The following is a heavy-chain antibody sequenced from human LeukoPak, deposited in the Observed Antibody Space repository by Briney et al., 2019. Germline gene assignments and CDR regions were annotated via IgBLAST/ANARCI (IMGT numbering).Heavy chain of an antibody. J-gene: IGHJ6*03. V-gene: IGHV4-39*07. D-gene: IGHD3-9*01. CDR1: GGSTSSSSYY. CDR3: AGLRYFDWLFQYYYYMYV. Sequence: ASETLSLTPTVSGGSTSSSSYYWGWIRQPPGKWREWIVSIYYSGSTYYNPSIKSRVTISVDTTKNQFSMKLSSVTAADTAVYYCAGLRYFDWLFQYYYYMYVWGKGTTVTVSS. CDR2: IYYSGST.